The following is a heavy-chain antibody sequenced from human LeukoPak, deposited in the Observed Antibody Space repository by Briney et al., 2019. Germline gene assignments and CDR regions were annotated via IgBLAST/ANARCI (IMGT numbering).Heavy chain of an antibody. V-gene: IGHV4-34*01. CDR2: INHSGST. CDR1: VESFSGYY. D-gene: IGHD3-9*01. CDR3: ARGRRYFDWLLPPYGMDV. J-gene: IGHJ6*02. Sequence: SETLSLTCAVYVESFSGYYWSWIREPPGKGLEWIGEINHSGSTNYNPSLKSRVTISVDTSKNQFSLKLSSETAENTAVYYCARGRRYFDWLLPPYGMDVWGQGTTVTVSS.